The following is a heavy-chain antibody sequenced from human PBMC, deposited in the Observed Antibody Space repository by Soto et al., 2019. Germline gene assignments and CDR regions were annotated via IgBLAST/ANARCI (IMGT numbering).Heavy chain of an antibody. CDR1: GGSISSGDYY. D-gene: IGHD5-12*01. CDR3: ARDNRVHIGYDPYFDY. Sequence: SETLSLTCTVSGGSISSGDYYWSWIRQPPGKGLEWIGYIYYSGSTYYNPSLKSRVTISVDTSKNQFSLKLSSVTAADTAVYYCARDNRVHIGYDPYFDYWGQGTLVTVSS. CDR2: IYYSGST. J-gene: IGHJ4*02. V-gene: IGHV4-30-4*01.